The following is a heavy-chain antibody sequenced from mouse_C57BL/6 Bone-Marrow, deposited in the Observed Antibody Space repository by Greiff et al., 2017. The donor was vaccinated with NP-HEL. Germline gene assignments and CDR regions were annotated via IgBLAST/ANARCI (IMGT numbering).Heavy chain of an antibody. CDR1: GFNIKDDY. D-gene: IGHD2-2*01. Sequence: VQLQQSGAELVRPGASVKLSCTASGFNIKDDYMHWVKQRPEQGLEWIGWIDPENGDTEYASKFQGKATLTADTSSNTAYLQLSSLTSEVTAGYYCTTALYGYDVTYWGQGTLVTVSA. CDR2: IDPENGDT. V-gene: IGHV14-4*01. CDR3: TTALYGYDVTY. J-gene: IGHJ3*01.